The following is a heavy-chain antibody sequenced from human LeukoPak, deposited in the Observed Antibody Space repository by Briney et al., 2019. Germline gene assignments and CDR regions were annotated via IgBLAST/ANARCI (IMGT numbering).Heavy chain of an antibody. CDR2: IYYSGST. V-gene: IGHV4-59*08. CDR1: GGSISSYY. Sequence: PSETLSLTCTVSGGSISSYYWSWIRQPPGKGLEWIAYIYYSGSTNYNPSLKSRVTISVDTSKNQFSLKLSSVTAADTAVYYCARHSPGDILTGYYKPTGPSDAFDIWGQGTMVTVSS. D-gene: IGHD3-9*01. J-gene: IGHJ3*02. CDR3: ARHSPGDILTGYYKPTGPSDAFDI.